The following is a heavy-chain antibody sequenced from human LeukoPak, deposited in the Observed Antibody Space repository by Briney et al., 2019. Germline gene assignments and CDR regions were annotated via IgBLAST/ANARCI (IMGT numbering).Heavy chain of an antibody. D-gene: IGHD3-10*01. CDR1: GGSTSSYY. CDR3: ARGPLWFGELLPFDY. J-gene: IGHJ4*02. Sequence: LTXTVSGGSTSSYYWSWIRQPPGKGLEWLGYIYYSGSTNYNPSLKSRVTISVDTSKNQFSLKLSSVTAADTAVYYCARGPLWFGELLPFDYWGQGTLVTVSS. CDR2: IYYSGST. V-gene: IGHV4-59*01.